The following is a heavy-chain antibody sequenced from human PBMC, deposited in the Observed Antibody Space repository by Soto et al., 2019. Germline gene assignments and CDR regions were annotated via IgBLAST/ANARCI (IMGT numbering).Heavy chain of an antibody. CDR3: ARDQSIAAAGGYYYYGMDV. CDR1: GGTFTGYY. Sequence: ASVKVSCKASGGTFTGYYMHWVRQAPGQGLEWMGWINPNSGGTNYAQKFQGWVTMTRDTSISTAYMELSRLRSDDTAVYYCARDQSIAAAGGYYYYGMDVWGQGTTVTVSS. J-gene: IGHJ6*02. D-gene: IGHD6-13*01. V-gene: IGHV1-2*04. CDR2: INPNSGGT.